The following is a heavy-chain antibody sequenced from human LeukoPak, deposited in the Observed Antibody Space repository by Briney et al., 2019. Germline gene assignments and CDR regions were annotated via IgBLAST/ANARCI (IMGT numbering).Heavy chain of an antibody. CDR2: IIPIFGTA. Sequence: GASVKVSCKASGGTFTSYAISWVRQAPGQGLEWMGVIIPIFGTANYAQKFQGRVTITTDESKSTAYMELSSLRSEDTAVYYCAGVRHDYGDYGALDIWGQGTMVTVSS. CDR3: AGVRHDYGDYGALDI. D-gene: IGHD4-17*01. V-gene: IGHV1-69*05. CDR1: GGTFTSYA. J-gene: IGHJ3*02.